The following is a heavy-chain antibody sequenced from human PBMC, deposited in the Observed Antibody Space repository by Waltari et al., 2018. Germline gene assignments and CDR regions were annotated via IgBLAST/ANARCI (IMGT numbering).Heavy chain of an antibody. J-gene: IGHJ5*02. CDR2: ISSDGSNK. Sequence: QVEESGGGVVQPGGSLSLSCVASGYPFPNYGMHWVRPAPGKGLEWLAVISSDGSNKYYEDSVKGRFTVSRDNSKNSVYLQMNSLRPEDTALYFCAKAGGIHNYPLDPWGQGTLVTVSS. V-gene: IGHV3-30*18. CDR3: AKAGGIHNYPLDP. CDR1: GYPFPNYG. D-gene: IGHD1-26*01.